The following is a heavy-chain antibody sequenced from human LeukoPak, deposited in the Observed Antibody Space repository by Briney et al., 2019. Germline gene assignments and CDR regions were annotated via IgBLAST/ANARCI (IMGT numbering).Heavy chain of an antibody. V-gene: IGHV3-48*04. Sequence: GGSLRLSCAASGFTFSSYSMNWVRQAPGKGLEWVSYISSSSTIYYADSVKGRFTISRDNAKNSLYLQMNSLRAEDTAVYYCARVEQHLDYWGQGTLVTVSS. CDR1: GFTFSSYS. CDR3: ARVEQHLDY. CDR2: ISSSSTI. D-gene: IGHD6-13*01. J-gene: IGHJ4*02.